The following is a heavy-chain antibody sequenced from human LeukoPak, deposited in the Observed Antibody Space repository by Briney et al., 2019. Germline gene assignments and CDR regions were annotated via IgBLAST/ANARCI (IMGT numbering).Heavy chain of an antibody. J-gene: IGHJ3*02. D-gene: IGHD3-22*01. CDR1: GFTFSSYA. CDR2: ISGSGGST. Sequence: GGSLRLSCAASGFTFSSYAMSWVRQAPGKGLEWVSAISGSGGSTYYADSVKGRFTISRDNSKNTLYLQINSLIAEDKVVYYCAKDKGGYYYPHAFDIWGQGTMVPVSS. V-gene: IGHV3-23*01. CDR3: AKDKGGYYYPHAFDI.